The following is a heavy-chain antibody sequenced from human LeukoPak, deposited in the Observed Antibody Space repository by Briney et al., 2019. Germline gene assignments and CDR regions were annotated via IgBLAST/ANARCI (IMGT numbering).Heavy chain of an antibody. V-gene: IGHV3-48*02. CDR3: ARGLRYSSSWYNFDY. CDR2: ISISSTTI. D-gene: IGHD6-13*01. Sequence: PGGSLRLSCVASGFTFSSSSMNWVRQAPGKGVEWLSYISISSTTIYYGDSVKGRFTISRDNAKNSLYLQMNSLRDEDTAVYYCARGLRYSSSWYNFDYWGQGTLVTVSS. J-gene: IGHJ4*02. CDR1: GFTFSSSS.